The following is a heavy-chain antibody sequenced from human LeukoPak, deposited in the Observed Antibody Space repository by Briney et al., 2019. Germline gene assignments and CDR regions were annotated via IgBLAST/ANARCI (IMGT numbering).Heavy chain of an antibody. D-gene: IGHD3-22*01. CDR1: GYSFTSHW. CDR3: ARRYYYDSSGYYLAHDAFDI. CDR2: IYPGDSET. J-gene: IGHJ3*02. Sequence: GESLKISCKGSGYSFTSHWIGWVRQMPGKGLEWMGIIYPGDSETRYSPSFQGQVTISADKSISTAYLQWSSLKASDTAMYYCARRYYYDSSGYYLAHDAFDIWGQGTMVTAYS. V-gene: IGHV5-51*01.